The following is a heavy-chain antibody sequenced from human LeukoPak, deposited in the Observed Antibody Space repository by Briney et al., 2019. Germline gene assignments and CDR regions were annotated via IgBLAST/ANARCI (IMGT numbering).Heavy chain of an antibody. CDR1: GGSISSYY. V-gene: IGHV4-59*01. J-gene: IGHJ4*02. CDR2: IYYSGGT. D-gene: IGHD6-6*01. Sequence: SETLSLACTVSGGSISSYYWSWIRQPPGKGLEWIGYIYYSGGTNYNPSLKSRVTISVDTSKNQFSLKLSSVTAADTAVYYCARGRSIAARPFDYWGQGTLVTVSS. CDR3: ARGRSIAARPFDY.